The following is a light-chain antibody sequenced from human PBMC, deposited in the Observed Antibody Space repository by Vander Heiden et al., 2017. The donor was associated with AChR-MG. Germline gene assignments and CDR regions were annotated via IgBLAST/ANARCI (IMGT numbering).Light chain of an antibody. CDR1: SSDVGGYNC. J-gene: IGLJ1*01. Sequence: SALTQPTPVSGAPRQSITIPCHGTSSDVGGYNCVSLDQPHPGQAPKLMLYAVTNRPSGVSNRFSGPKSGNTASLTITGLQAEDEADYYCSSYTSSSTLVFGTGTKVTVL. V-gene: IGLV2-14*01. CDR3: SSYTSSSTLV. CDR2: AVT.